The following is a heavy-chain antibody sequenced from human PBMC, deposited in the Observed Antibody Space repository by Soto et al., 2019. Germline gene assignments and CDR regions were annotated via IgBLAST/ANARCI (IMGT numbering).Heavy chain of an antibody. V-gene: IGHV1-69*01. CDR1: GYTFTTFG. D-gene: IGHD2-21*01. CDR3: AREGGGEYDSASYTPWWFDP. Sequence: QVQLVQSGAEVKKPGSSVKVSCKASGYTFTTFGISWVRQAPGQGLEWLGGIIPVFAKTTYAQKFRGRITLTADEATSTAYMELSRLTSDDTAIYYCAREGGGEYDSASYTPWWFDPWGHGTLVTVSS. J-gene: IGHJ5*02. CDR2: IIPVFAKT.